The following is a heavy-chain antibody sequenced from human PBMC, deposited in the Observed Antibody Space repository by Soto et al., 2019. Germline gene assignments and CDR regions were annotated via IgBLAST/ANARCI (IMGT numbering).Heavy chain of an antibody. J-gene: IGHJ4*02. Sequence: SETLSLTCTVSGGSINTFYWSWVRQPAGKGLEWIGRIFSSGSTSFNPSLESRVAMSVDTSKNHFSLNLSSVTAADMAVYYCAREGSYSAYNFAHGIQLWSFDFWGQGALVT. CDR2: IFSSGST. CDR1: GGSINTFY. D-gene: IGHD5-12*01. V-gene: IGHV4-4*07. CDR3: AREGSYSAYNFAHGIQLWSFDF.